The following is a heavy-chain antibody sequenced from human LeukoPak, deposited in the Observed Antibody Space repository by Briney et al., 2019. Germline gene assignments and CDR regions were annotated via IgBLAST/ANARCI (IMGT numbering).Heavy chain of an antibody. CDR3: ARGIPTNYGAYLYYFDL. D-gene: IGHD4-17*01. CDR2: INPSGGST. J-gene: IGHJ4*02. V-gene: IGHV1-46*01. CDR1: GYTFTYYY. Sequence: ASVRVSFKASGYTFTYYYKHCVRQAPGQGLEWMGIINPSGGSTSYAQKFQGRVTMTRDTSTSTVYMELSSLRSEDTAVYYCARGIPTNYGAYLYYFDLWGQGTLLTVSS.